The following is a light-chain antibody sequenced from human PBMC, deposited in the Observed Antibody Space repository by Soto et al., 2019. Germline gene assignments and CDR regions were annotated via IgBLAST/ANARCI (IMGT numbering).Light chain of an antibody. Sequence: ETGITHSPSTVAASPWEAATLFCGPSQSVGSNLAWYQQEAGQAPRLLIYDTSTRATGIPARFSGSGSGTEFTLTISSLQSEDFAVYYCQQYSTWPGHTFGQGTKVDIK. J-gene: IGKJ2*01. CDR2: DTS. CDR1: QSVGSN. V-gene: IGKV3-15*01. CDR3: QQYSTWPGHT.